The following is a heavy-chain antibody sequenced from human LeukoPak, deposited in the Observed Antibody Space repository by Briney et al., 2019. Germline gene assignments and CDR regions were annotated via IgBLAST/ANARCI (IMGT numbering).Heavy chain of an antibody. CDR2: INTYNGNT. D-gene: IGHD4-17*01. V-gene: IGHV1-18*01. J-gene: IGHJ4*02. CDR1: AYTFTNYG. Sequence: ASVKVSCKTSAYTFTNYGISWVRQAPGQGLEWMGWINTYNGNTNYAPKLQGRVTITADKSTSTAYMELSSLRSEDTAAYYCATSDGTTIDYWGQGTLVTVSS. CDR3: ATSDGTTIDY.